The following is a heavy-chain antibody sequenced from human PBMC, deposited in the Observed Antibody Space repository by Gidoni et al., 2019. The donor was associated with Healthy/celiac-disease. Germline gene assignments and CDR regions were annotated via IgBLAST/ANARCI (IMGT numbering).Heavy chain of an antibody. V-gene: IGHV3-30*18. Sequence: QVQLVESGGGVVQPGRSLRLSCAASGFTFSRYGMHWVRQAPGKGLEWVAVISYDGSNKYYADSVKGRFTISRDNSKNTLYLQMNSRRAEDTAVYYCAKALKVARVDGGRLAFDIWGQGTMVTVSS. CDR1: GFTFSRYG. J-gene: IGHJ3*02. D-gene: IGHD3-16*01. CDR2: ISYDGSNK. CDR3: AKALKVARVDGGRLAFDI.